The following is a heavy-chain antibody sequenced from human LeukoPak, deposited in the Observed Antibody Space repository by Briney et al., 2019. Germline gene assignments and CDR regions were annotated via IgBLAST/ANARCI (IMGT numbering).Heavy chain of an antibody. CDR1: GDSLNTYY. CDR2: VASSGTS. Sequence: PSETLSLTCTVSGDSLNTYYWTWIRQTPGKELEWIGFVASSGTSNYNPSLTSRVSISIDTSKHQFSLTLTSVTPADTAVYYCARVVRGVVTSNWFDPWGQGTLVSVSS. J-gene: IGHJ5*02. CDR3: ARVVRGVVTSNWFDP. V-gene: IGHV4-59*01. D-gene: IGHD2-21*02.